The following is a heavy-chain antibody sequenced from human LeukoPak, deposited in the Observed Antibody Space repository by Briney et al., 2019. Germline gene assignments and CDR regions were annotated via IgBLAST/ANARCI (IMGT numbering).Heavy chain of an antibody. D-gene: IGHD3-10*01. CDR3: ARDRGYAMDV. V-gene: IGHV3-74*01. CDR2: INTDGSST. J-gene: IGHJ6*02. CDR1: GFTFSTYW. Sequence: GGSLRLSCAASGFTFSTYWMHWVRQVPGMGLVWVSRINTDGSSTGYADSVKGRFTISRDNAKNTLYLQMNSLRAEDTAVYYCARDRGYAMDVWGQGTTVTVSS.